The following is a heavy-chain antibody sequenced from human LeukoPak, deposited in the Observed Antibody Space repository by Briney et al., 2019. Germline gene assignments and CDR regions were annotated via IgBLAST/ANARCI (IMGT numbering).Heavy chain of an antibody. J-gene: IGHJ4*02. CDR3: ARSSGYVDY. CDR1: GFTFSSYW. V-gene: IGHV3-74*01. CDR2: INTDGSTT. Sequence: PGRSLRLSCAASGFTFSSYWMHWVRHAPGMGLVWVSRINTDGSTTTYADSVKGRFTISRDNAKNTLYLQMNTLRAEDTAIYYCARSSGYVDYWGQGTLVTVSS. D-gene: IGHD6-19*01.